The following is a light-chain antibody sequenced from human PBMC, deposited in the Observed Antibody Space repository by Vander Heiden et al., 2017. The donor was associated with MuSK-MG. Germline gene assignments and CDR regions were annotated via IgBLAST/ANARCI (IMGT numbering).Light chain of an antibody. J-gene: IGLJ3*02. Sequence: SYELTQPPSVSAAPGQTARITCERNKVGSRGVHWYQQKPGQAPVLVVYDDSDRPSGIPERFSGTNSGNTATLTISRVEAGDEADYYCQMWDTSSDHVVFGGGTKLSVL. CDR3: QMWDTSSDHVV. V-gene: IGLV3-21*02. CDR2: DDS. CDR1: KVGSRG.